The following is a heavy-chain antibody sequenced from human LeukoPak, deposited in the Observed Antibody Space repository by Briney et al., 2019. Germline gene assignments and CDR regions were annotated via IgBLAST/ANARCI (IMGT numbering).Heavy chain of an antibody. CDR3: ARYFDWLLLPLDY. CDR1: GYTFTGYY. D-gene: IGHD3-9*01. Sequence: GASVKVSCKASGYTFTGYYMHWVRQAPGQGLEWMGWINPNSGGTNHAQKFQGRVTMTRDTSISTAYMELSRLRSDDTAVYYCARYFDWLLLPLDYWGQGTLVTVSS. V-gene: IGHV1-2*02. CDR2: INPNSGGT. J-gene: IGHJ4*02.